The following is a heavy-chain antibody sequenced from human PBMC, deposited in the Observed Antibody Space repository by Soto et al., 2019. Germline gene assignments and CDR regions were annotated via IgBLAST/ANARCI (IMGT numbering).Heavy chain of an antibody. J-gene: IGHJ5*02. CDR2: IYYSGST. D-gene: IGHD2-2*01. CDR1: GGSISSYY. Sequence: SETLSLTCTVSGGSISSYYWSWIRQPPGKGLEWIGYIYYSGSTNYNPSLKSRVTISVDTSKNQFSLKLSSVTAADTAVYYCARASGYCSSTSCSRGWFDPWGQGTLVTVSS. V-gene: IGHV4-59*01. CDR3: ARASGYCSSTSCSRGWFDP.